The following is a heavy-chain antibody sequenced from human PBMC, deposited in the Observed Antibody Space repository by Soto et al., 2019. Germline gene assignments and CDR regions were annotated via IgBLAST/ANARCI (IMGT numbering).Heavy chain of an antibody. Sequence: PGGSLRLSCAASGFTFDDYAMHWVRQAPGKGLECVSGISWNSGSIGYADSVKGRFTISRDNAKNSLYLQMNSLRAEDTALYYCAKDRWDSSGWCLDYWGQGTLVTVSS. J-gene: IGHJ4*02. D-gene: IGHD6-13*01. CDR3: AKDRWDSSGWCLDY. CDR2: ISWNSGSI. CDR1: GFTFDDYA. V-gene: IGHV3-9*01.